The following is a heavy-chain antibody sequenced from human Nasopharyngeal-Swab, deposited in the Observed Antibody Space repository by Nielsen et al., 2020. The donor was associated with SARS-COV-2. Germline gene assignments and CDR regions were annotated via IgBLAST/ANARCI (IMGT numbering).Heavy chain of an antibody. V-gene: IGHV1-46*01. Sequence: WVRQAPGQGLEWMGIINPSGGSTSYAQKFQGRVTMTRDTSTSTVYMELSSLRSEDTAVYYCARAGYCSSTSCYGARYYFDYWGQGTRVTVSS. CDR3: ARAGYCSSTSCYGARYYFDY. J-gene: IGHJ4*02. D-gene: IGHD2-2*01. CDR2: INPSGGST.